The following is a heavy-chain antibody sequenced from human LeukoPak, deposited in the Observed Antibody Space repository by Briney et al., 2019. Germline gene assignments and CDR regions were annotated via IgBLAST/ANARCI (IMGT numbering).Heavy chain of an antibody. CDR1: GYTFTGYW. CDR3: ARDNSVRDEAWWFNP. J-gene: IGHJ5*02. CDR2: ISPSGGST. D-gene: IGHD5-24*01. V-gene: IGHV1-46*01. Sequence: GASVKVSCKAFGYTFTGYWMHWVRQAPGQGPEGMGVISPSGGSTIYAQKFKGRVTLTRDMSTSTDYLELSSVRSEDTAVYYCARDNSVRDEAWWFNPWGQGTLVTVSS.